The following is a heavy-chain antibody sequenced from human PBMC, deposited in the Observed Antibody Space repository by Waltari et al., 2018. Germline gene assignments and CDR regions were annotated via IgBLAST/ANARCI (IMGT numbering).Heavy chain of an antibody. CDR2: VYYSGRT. D-gene: IGHD3-16*02. J-gene: IGHJ4*02. Sequence: QLQLQESGPGLVKPSETLSLTCTVSGGSISSSSYYWGWIPQPPGTGREWIGSVYYSGRTYYNPSLKSRVTISVDTSKNQFSLKLSSVTAADTAVYYCARQSLYDYVWGSYRPYYFDYWGQGTLVTVSS. CDR3: ARQSLYDYVWGSYRPYYFDY. V-gene: IGHV4-39*01. CDR1: GGSISSSSYY.